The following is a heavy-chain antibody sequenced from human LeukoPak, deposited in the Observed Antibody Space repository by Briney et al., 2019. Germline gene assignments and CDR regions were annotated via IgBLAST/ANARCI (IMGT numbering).Heavy chain of an antibody. CDR2: IRGKPYGGTT. J-gene: IGHJ6*03. V-gene: IGHV3-49*04. CDR3: ARLSSWYENWAHYYYMDV. CDR1: GFTFGDYA. Sequence: PGGSLRLSRSASGFTFGDYAMSWVRQAPGKGLEWVSFIRGKPYGGTTEYAASVKGRFTISRDDSNTIVYLQMNSLKTEDTAVYYCARLSSWYENWAHYYYMDVWGKGTTVTISS. D-gene: IGHD6-13*01.